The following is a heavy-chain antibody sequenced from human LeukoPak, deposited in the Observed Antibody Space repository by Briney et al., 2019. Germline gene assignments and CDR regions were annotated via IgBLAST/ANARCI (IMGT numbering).Heavy chain of an antibody. J-gene: IGHJ4*02. Sequence: GGPLRLSCAGSGFTFSNSAMSWVRQVPGKGLEWVSSISGHVGSTYYADSVKGRFTISRDDSKNTLYLQVNSLRADDTAVYYCANHRTPDRYNWNHFHYWGQGTLVIVSS. CDR1: GFTFSNSA. V-gene: IGHV3-23*01. CDR2: ISGHVGST. D-gene: IGHD1-1*01. CDR3: ANHRTPDRYNWNHFHY.